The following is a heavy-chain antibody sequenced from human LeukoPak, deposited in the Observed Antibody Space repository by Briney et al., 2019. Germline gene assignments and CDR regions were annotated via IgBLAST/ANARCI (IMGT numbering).Heavy chain of an antibody. CDR3: ARTYYDFWSGYSHRPPIDY. CDR1: GGSISSGDYY. Sequence: SQTLSLTCTVSGGSISSGDYYWSWIRQPPGKGLEWIGYIYYRGSTYYNPSLKSRVTISVDTSKNQFSLKLSSVTAADTAVYYCARTYYDFWSGYSHRPPIDYWGQGTLVTVSS. V-gene: IGHV4-30-4*01. J-gene: IGHJ4*02. CDR2: IYYRGST. D-gene: IGHD3-3*01.